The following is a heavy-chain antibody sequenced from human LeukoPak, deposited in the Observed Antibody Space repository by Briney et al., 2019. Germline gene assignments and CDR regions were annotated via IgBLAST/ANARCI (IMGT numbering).Heavy chain of an antibody. CDR1: GGTFSSYA. CDR2: IIPIFGTA. Sequence: SVKVSCKASGGTFSSYAISWVRQAPGQGLEWMGGIIPIFGTANYAQKFQGRVTITADESTSTAYMELSSLRSEDTAVYYCARGRRGSKTFDYWGQGTLVTVSS. D-gene: IGHD3-16*01. CDR3: ARGRRGSKTFDY. V-gene: IGHV1-69*13. J-gene: IGHJ4*02.